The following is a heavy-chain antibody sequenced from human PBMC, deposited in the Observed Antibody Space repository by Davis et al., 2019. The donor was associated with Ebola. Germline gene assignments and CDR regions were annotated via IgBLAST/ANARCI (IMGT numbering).Heavy chain of an antibody. J-gene: IGHJ4*02. CDR1: GYQFTNYW. Sequence: GESLTISCKGSGYQFTNYWIGWVRQMPGKGLEWMGIIYPDDYDTRYGPSFQGQVTISADESISTAYLQWSSLKASDSAMYYGAREPGGGGSYVGYWGQGTLVTVSS. CDR3: AREPGGGGSYVGY. D-gene: IGHD1-26*01. V-gene: IGHV5-51*01. CDR2: IYPDDYDT.